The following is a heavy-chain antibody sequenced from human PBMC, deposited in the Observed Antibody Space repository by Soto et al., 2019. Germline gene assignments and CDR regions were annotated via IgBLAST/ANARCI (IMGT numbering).Heavy chain of an antibody. CDR2: IYHSGST. D-gene: IGHD4-17*01. J-gene: IGHJ2*01. CDR1: GGSISSSNW. V-gene: IGHV4-4*02. Sequence: QVQLQESGPGLVKPSGTLSLTCAVSGGSISSSNWWSWVRQPPGKGLEWIGEIYHSGSTNYNPSLKSRLTIPVDKSKDRFSLKLGSVTAADTAVYYCARDDYGDYNGAGHFDLWGCGTLVTVSS. CDR3: ARDDYGDYNGAGHFDL.